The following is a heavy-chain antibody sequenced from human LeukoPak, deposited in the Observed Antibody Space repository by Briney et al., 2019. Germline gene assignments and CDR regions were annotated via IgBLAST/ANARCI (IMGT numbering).Heavy chain of an antibody. CDR1: GFTFSSYA. V-gene: IGHV3-23*01. D-gene: IGHD4-17*01. CDR2: ISGSGGST. CDR3: ARGSYGDYDY. J-gene: IGHJ4*02. Sequence: GGSLRLSCAASGFTFSSYAMSWVRQAPGKGLEWVSAISGSGGSTYYADSVKGRFTISRDNSKNSLYLQMNSLRADDTAVYYCARGSYGDYDYWGQGTLVTVSS.